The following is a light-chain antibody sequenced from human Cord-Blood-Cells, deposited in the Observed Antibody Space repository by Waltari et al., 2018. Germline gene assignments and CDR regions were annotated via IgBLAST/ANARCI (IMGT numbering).Light chain of an antibody. V-gene: IGKV1-6*01. J-gene: IGKJ4*02. CDR3: LQDYDYPRT. Sequence: AIQITLSPSSLTASVGDRVTITCRASQGIRNDQGWYQQKPVKAPPLLIYAASILQSGLPAKFRCRGSGTDFSLTSSSRQPDELSVYCCLQDYDYPRTFGGWTKVEIK. CDR1: QGIRND. CDR2: AAS.